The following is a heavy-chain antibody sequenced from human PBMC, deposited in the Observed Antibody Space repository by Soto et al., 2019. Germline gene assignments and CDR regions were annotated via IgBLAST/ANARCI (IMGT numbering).Heavy chain of an antibody. CDR2: IYPGDFRT. V-gene: IGHV5-51*01. Sequence: PGESLKISCKTSGDSFTTDWIGWVRQMPGKGLEWMGVIYPGDFRTRYNPPFQGQVTISADKSISTAYLQWSSLKASDTAMYYCARESEDLTSNFDYWGQGTLVTVSS. CDR3: ARESEDLTSNFDY. CDR1: GDSFTTDW. J-gene: IGHJ4*02.